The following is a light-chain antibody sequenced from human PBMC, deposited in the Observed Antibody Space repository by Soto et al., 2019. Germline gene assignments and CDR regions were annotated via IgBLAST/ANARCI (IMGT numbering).Light chain of an antibody. CDR3: TSYTSSSTLDV. CDR2: EVV. CDR1: KNDIGVYDF. Sequence: QSVLTQPPSASGSPGQSVTISCTGTKNDIGVYDFVSWYQHHPGKAPRLIIYEVVQRPLGVSNRFSGSKSGNTASLTISGLQAEDEADYYCTSYTSSSTLDVFGTGTKVTVL. V-gene: IGLV2-14*01. J-gene: IGLJ1*01.